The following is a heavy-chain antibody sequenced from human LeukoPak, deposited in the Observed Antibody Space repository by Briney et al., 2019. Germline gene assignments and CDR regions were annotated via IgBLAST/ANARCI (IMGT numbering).Heavy chain of an antibody. Sequence: PSGTLSLTCAVYGGSFSGYYWSWIRQPPGKGLEWIGEINHSGSTNYNPSLKSRVTISVDTSKNQFSLKLSSVTAADTAVYFCARGYCSSSSCYARFLDYWGQGTLVTVSS. J-gene: IGHJ4*02. CDR3: ARGYCSSSSCYARFLDY. CDR2: INHSGST. D-gene: IGHD2-2*01. V-gene: IGHV4-34*01. CDR1: GGSFSGYY.